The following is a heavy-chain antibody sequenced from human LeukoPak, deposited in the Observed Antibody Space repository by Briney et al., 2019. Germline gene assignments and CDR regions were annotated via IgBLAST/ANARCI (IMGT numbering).Heavy chain of an antibody. D-gene: IGHD6-19*01. CDR2: INPSGGTT. CDR3: ARLYSSGWPLECMDV. V-gene: IGHV1-46*01. Sequence: ASVKVSCRASGYSFTSYTSYYIHWVRQAPGQGLEWMGIINPSGGTTTYAQKFQGRVTMTRDTSISTAYMELRSLRSDDTAVYYCARLYSSGWPLECMDVWGQGTTVTVSS. CDR1: GYSFTSYTSYY. J-gene: IGHJ6*02.